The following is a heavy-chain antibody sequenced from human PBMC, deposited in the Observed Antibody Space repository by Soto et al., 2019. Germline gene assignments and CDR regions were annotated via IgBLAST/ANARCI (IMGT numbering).Heavy chain of an antibody. CDR2: FDPEDGET. J-gene: IGHJ4*02. Sequence: ASVKVSCKVSGYTLTELSMHWLRQAPGKGLEWMGGFDPEDGETIYAQKFQGRATMTEDTSTDTAYMELSSLRSEDTAVYYCATDLHSSSWYQRHWGQGTLVTVSS. CDR1: GYTLTELS. CDR3: ATDLHSSSWYQRH. D-gene: IGHD6-13*01. V-gene: IGHV1-24*01.